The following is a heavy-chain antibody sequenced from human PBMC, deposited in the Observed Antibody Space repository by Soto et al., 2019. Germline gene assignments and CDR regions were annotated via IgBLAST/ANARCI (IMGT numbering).Heavy chain of an antibody. Sequence: ASVKVSCKASGYTFTGYYMHWVRQAPGQGLEWMGWINPNSGGTNYAQKFQGWVTMTRDTSISTAYMELSRLRSDDTAVYYCARGRSSATPGYCSGGSCSIWLDPWGQGTLVTVSS. D-gene: IGHD2-15*01. J-gene: IGHJ5*02. V-gene: IGHV1-2*04. CDR1: GYTFTGYY. CDR3: ARGRSSATPGYCSGGSCSIWLDP. CDR2: INPNSGGT.